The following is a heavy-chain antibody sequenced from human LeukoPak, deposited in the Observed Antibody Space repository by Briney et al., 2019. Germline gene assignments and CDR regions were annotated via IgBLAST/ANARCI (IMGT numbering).Heavy chain of an antibody. V-gene: IGHV3-21*01. CDR3: AKDEDHDYGDYYFDS. Sequence: TGGSLRLSCAASGFTFSSYSMNWVRQAPGKGLEWVSSISSSSSYIYYADSVKGRFTISRDNAKNSLYLQMNSLRAEDTAVYYCAKDEDHDYGDYYFDSWGQGTLVTVSS. J-gene: IGHJ4*02. D-gene: IGHD4-17*01. CDR2: ISSSSSYI. CDR1: GFTFSSYS.